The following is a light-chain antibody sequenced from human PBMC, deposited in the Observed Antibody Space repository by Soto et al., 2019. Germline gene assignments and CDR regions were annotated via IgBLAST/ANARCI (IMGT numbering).Light chain of an antibody. CDR1: QGISSY. J-gene: IGKJ4*01. CDR2: AAS. CDR3: QQSYSTPVT. V-gene: IGKV1-9*01. Sequence: IQLTQSPSSLSASVGDRVTITCRASQGISSYLAWYQQKPGKAPKLLIYAASTLQSGVPSRFSGSGSGTEFTLTISSLQPDDFATYYCQQSYSTPVTFGGGTKVDIK.